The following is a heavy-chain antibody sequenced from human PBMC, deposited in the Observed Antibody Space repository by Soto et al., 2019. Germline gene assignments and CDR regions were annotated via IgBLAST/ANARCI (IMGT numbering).Heavy chain of an antibody. D-gene: IGHD3-22*01. CDR1: GGSISSGGYY. V-gene: IGHV4-31*03. J-gene: IGHJ3*02. CDR3: ARESSRNYYDSSGYIFSNAFDI. CDR2: IYYSGST. Sequence: SLTCTVSGGSISSGGYYWSWIRQHPGKGLEWIGYIYYSGSTYYNPSLKSRVTISVDTSKNQFSLKLSSVTAADTAVYYCARESSRNYYDSSGYIFSNAFDIWGQGTMVTVSS.